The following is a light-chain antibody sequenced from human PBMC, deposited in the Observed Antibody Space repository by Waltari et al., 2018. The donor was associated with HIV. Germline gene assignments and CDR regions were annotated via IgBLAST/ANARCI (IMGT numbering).Light chain of an antibody. CDR3: ATWDDSLSVVV. Sequence: QSVLTQPPSASGTPGQRVTISCSGSSSNIGSNYVYWYQQLPGTAPKLLIYRNNRRPSVVPDRFSGSKSCTSASLAISGLRSEDEADYYCATWDDSLSVVVFGGGTKLTVL. J-gene: IGLJ2*01. V-gene: IGLV1-47*01. CDR1: SSNIGSNY. CDR2: RNN.